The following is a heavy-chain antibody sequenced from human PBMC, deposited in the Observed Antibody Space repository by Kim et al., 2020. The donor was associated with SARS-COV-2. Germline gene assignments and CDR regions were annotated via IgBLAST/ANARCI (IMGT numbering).Heavy chain of an antibody. D-gene: IGHD3-10*01. CDR2: ISGSGGST. J-gene: IGHJ1*01. CDR1: GFTFSSYA. V-gene: IGHV3-23*01. Sequence: GGSLRLSCAASGFTFSSYAMSWVRQAPGKGLEWVSAISGSGGSTYYADSVKGRFTISRDNSKNTLYLQMNSLRAEDTAVYYCAKDLPVAMVRGVVNGDQHWGQGTPVTVSS. CDR3: AKDLPVAMVRGVVNGDQH.